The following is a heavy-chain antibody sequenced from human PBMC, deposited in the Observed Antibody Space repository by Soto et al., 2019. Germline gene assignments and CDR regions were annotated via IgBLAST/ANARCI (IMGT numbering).Heavy chain of an antibody. V-gene: IGHV3-15*01. CDR1: GLTFSNVW. J-gene: IGHJ4*02. Sequence: GCSLRLSCAAAGLTFSNVWMTWVRQAPGKGLEWVGLIKSKSDVETADVAAPVKARFTISRDDSKNTVFLEMNSLKSEDTALYYCAITAMINRDSSTSFDYWGRGTQVTGSS. CDR2: IKSKSDVETA. CDR3: AITAMINRDSSTSFDY. D-gene: IGHD5-18*01.